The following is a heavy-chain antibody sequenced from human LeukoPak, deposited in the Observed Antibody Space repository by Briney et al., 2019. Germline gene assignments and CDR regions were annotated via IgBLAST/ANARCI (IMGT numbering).Heavy chain of an antibody. CDR3: ARAPLGLGVFDY. Sequence: SETLSLTCAVSGGSISSSNWWSWVRQPPGKGLEWIGYIYYSGSTNYNPSLKSRVTISVDTSKNQFSLKLSSVTAADTAVYYCARAPLGLGVFDYWGQGTLVTVSS. D-gene: IGHD3-10*01. J-gene: IGHJ4*02. V-gene: IGHV4-4*02. CDR2: IYYSGST. CDR1: GGSISSSNW.